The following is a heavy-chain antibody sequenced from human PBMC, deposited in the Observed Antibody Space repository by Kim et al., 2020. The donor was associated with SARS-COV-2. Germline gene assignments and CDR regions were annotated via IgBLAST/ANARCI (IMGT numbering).Heavy chain of an antibody. CDR2: FDPEDGET. D-gene: IGHD2-15*01. Sequence: ASVKVSCKVSGYTLTELSMHWVRQAPGKGLEWMGGFDPEDGETIYAQKFQGRVTMTEDTSTDTAYMELSSLRSEDTAVYYCATSTVVVINNWFDPWGQGTLVTVSS. V-gene: IGHV1-24*01. J-gene: IGHJ5*02. CDR1: GYTLTELS. CDR3: ATSTVVVINNWFDP.